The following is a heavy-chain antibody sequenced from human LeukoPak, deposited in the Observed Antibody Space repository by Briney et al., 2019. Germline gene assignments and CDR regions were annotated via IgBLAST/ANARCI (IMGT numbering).Heavy chain of an antibody. CDR1: GGSISSYY. CDR2: IYTGGST. CDR3: ARVLRPYDFWSGYFTPVYMDV. Sequence: SETLSLTCTVSGGSISSYYWSWIRQPAGKGLEWIGRIYTGGSTNYNPSLKSRVTISVDTSKNQFSLKLSSVTAADTAVYYCARVLRPYDFWSGYFTPVYMDVWGKGTTVTVSS. V-gene: IGHV4-4*07. D-gene: IGHD3-3*01. J-gene: IGHJ6*03.